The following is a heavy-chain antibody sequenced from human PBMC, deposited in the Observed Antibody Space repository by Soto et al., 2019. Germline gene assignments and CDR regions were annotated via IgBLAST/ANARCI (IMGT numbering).Heavy chain of an antibody. D-gene: IGHD6-6*01. CDR2: IIPIFGTA. CDR3: ARGFVEEVAARPIWFDP. V-gene: IGHV1-69*12. CDR1: GGTFSSYA. J-gene: IGHJ5*02. Sequence: QVQLVQSGAEVKKPGSSVKVSCKASGGTFSSYAISWVRQAPGQGLEWMGGIIPIFGTANYAQKVQGRVTITADESTSTAYMELSSLRSEDTAVYYCARGFVEEVAARPIWFDPWGQGTLVTVSS.